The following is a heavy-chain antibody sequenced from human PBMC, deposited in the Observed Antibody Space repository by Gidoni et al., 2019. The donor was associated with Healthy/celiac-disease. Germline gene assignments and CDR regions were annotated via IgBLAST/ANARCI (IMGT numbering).Heavy chain of an antibody. V-gene: IGHV3-21*01. J-gene: IGHJ4*02. D-gene: IGHD2-15*01. Sequence: EVQLVESGGGLVKPGGSLRLSCAASGFTFSSYSMNWVRQAPGKGLEWVSSSSSSSSYIYDADSVKGRFTISRDNAKNSLYLQMNSLRAEDTAVYYCARVGCSGGSCYPDDYFDYWGQGTLVTVSS. CDR3: ARVGCSGGSCYPDDYFDY. CDR1: GFTFSSYS. CDR2: SSSSSSYI.